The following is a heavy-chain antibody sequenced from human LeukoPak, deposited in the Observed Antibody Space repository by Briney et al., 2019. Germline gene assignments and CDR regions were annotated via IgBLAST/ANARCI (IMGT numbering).Heavy chain of an antibody. D-gene: IGHD4-11*01. CDR2: IRYDGSNK. CDR3: AKDRDYSAYYFDY. V-gene: IGHV3-30*02. Sequence: GGSLRLSCAASGFTFGSYGMHWVRQAPGKGLEWVAFIRYDGSNKYYADSVKGRFTISRDNSKNTLYLQMNSLRAEDTAVYYCAKDRDYSAYYFDYWGQGTLVTVSS. CDR1: GFTFGSYG. J-gene: IGHJ4*02.